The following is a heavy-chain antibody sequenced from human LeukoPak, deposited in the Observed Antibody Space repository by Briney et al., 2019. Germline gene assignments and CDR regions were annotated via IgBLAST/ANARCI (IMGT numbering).Heavy chain of an antibody. J-gene: IGHJ4*02. V-gene: IGHV4-39*01. CDR1: GGSISSSSYY. CDR3: ARLYYASGSILY. D-gene: IGHD3-10*01. CDR2: ISYSGNT. Sequence: PSETLSLTCTVSGGSISSSSYYWGWLRQPPGKGLEWIGSISYSGNTYYNPSLKSRVTKSVDTSKNQFSLKLTSVTAADTAVYYCARLYYASGSILYWGQGTPVTVSS.